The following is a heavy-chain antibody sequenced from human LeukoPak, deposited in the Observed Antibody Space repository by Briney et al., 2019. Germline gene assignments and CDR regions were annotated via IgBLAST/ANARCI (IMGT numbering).Heavy chain of an antibody. Sequence: GGSLRLSCSASGFTFSSYAMHWVRQAPGKGLEYVSAISSNGGGTYYADSVKGRFTISRDNSKNTLYLQMSSLRAEDTAVYYCVKSDLRIRVAGTGGDYWGQGTLVTVSS. V-gene: IGHV3-64D*06. CDR2: ISSNGGGT. D-gene: IGHD6-19*01. CDR1: GFTFSSYA. CDR3: VKSDLRIRVAGTGGDY. J-gene: IGHJ4*02.